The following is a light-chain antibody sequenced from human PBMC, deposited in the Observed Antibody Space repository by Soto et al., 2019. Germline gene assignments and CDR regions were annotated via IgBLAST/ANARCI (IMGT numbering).Light chain of an antibody. CDR3: HQYYNWPRT. Sequence: EIVMTQSPATLSVSLGERATLTCRASQTVSSDLALYQQKPGRAPRLVMHGASTRATSFPARFSGSGSGTEFTLPISSLQSADIAVYYCHQYYNWPRTFGQGTKVDIK. CDR1: QTVSSD. V-gene: IGKV3-15*01. CDR2: GAS. J-gene: IGKJ1*01.